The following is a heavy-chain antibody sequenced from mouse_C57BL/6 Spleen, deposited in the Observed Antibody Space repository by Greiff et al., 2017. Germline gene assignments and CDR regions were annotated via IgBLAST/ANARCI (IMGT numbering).Heavy chain of an antibody. V-gene: IGHV1-52*01. CDR1: GYTFTSYW. D-gene: IGHD2-5*01. CDR3: ARSPPYYSNGYAMDY. CDR2: IDPSDSET. Sequence: VQLQQPGAELVRPGSSVKLSCKASGYTFTSYWMHWVKQRPIQGLEWIGNIDPSDSETHYNQKFKDKATLTVDKSSSTAYMQLSSLTSEDSAVYYCARSPPYYSNGYAMDYWGQGTSVTVSS. J-gene: IGHJ4*01.